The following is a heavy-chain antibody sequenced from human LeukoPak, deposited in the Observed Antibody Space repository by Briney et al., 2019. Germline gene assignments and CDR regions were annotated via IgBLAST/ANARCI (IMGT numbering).Heavy chain of an antibody. CDR3: AKDLFSSITFGGVIVPYYYYYYGMDV. D-gene: IGHD3-16*02. Sequence: GGSLRLSCAASGFTFSSYAMHWVRQAPGKGLEWVAVISYDGSNKYYADSVKGRFTISRDNSKNTLYLQMNSLRAEDTAVYYCAKDLFSSITFGGVIVPYYYYYYGMDVWGQGTTVTVSS. CDR1: GFTFSSYA. CDR2: ISYDGSNK. V-gene: IGHV3-30*04. J-gene: IGHJ6*02.